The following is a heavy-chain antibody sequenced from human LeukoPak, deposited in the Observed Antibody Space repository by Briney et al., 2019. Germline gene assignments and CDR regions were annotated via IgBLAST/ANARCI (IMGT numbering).Heavy chain of an antibody. D-gene: IGHD6-13*01. J-gene: IGHJ6*02. Sequence: SETLSLTCTVSGDSISSNHYFWGWIRQPPGKGLEWIGSIDYSWSAYYNPSLKSRVTISVDTSKNQFSLKLSSVTAADTAVYYCARGAAAAYYYGMDVWGQGTTVTVSS. V-gene: IGHV4-39*07. CDR2: IDYSWSA. CDR3: ARGAAAAYYYGMDV. CDR1: GDSISSNHYF.